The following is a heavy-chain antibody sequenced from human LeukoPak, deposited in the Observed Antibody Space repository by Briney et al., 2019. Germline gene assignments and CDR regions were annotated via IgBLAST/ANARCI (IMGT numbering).Heavy chain of an antibody. CDR1: GFTFSSYA. CDR2: ISGSGGST. V-gene: IGHV3-23*01. D-gene: IGHD3-3*01. CDR3: AKGGYDFWSGYFPFDP. Sequence: GGSLRLSCAASGFTFSSYAMSWVRQAPGKGLEWVLAISGSGGSTYYADSVKGRFTISRDNSKNTLYLQMNSLRAEDTAVYYCAKGGYDFWSGYFPFDPWGQGTLVTVSS. J-gene: IGHJ5*02.